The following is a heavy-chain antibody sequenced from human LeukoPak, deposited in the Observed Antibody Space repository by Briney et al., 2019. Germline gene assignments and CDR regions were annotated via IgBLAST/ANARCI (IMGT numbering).Heavy chain of an antibody. D-gene: IGHD2-21*01. J-gene: IGHJ4*02. Sequence: GGSLRLSCAASEFTFSTYAMDWVRQAPGKGLEWVAIISYDGFNKYYADSVKGRFIISRDNSKNTLYLQMDSLRHEDMAVYYCARDRGGEIDCWGQGTLVTVSS. CDR2: ISYDGFNK. CDR3: ARDRGGEIDC. V-gene: IGHV3-30-3*01. CDR1: EFTFSTYA.